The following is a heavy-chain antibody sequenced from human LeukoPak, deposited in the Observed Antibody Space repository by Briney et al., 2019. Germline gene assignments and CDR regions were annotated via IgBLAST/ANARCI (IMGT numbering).Heavy chain of an antibody. CDR2: IYTSGST. Sequence: SETLSLTCTVSGGSISSYYWSWIRQPPGKGLEWIGYIYTSGSTNYNPSLESRVTISVDTSKNQLSLKLSSVTAADTAVYYCARGGHSYGYLIDYWGQGTLVTVSS. CDR3: ARGGHSYGYLIDY. J-gene: IGHJ4*02. CDR1: GGSISSYY. V-gene: IGHV4-4*09. D-gene: IGHD5-18*01.